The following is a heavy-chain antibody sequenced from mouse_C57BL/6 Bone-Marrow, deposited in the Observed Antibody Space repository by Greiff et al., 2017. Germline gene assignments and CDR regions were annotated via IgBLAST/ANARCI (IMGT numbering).Heavy chain of an antibody. CDR2: FDPETGGT. D-gene: IGHD2-3*01. CDR1: GYTFTDYE. CDR3: TRSDGYYLAY. V-gene: IGHV1-15*01. J-gene: IGHJ3*01. Sequence: QVQLQQSGAELVRPGASVTLSCKASGYTFTDYEMHWVKQTPVHGLEWIGAFDPETGGTAYNQKFKGKAILTADKSSSTAYMELRSLTSEDSAVYYCTRSDGYYLAYWGQGTLVTVSA.